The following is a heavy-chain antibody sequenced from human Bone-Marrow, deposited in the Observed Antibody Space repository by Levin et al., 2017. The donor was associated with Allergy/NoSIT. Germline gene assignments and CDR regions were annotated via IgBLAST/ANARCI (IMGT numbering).Heavy chain of an antibody. CDR1: GFTLTSHH. CDR3: AREAVGDRRWADWFDL. J-gene: IGHJ5*01. CDR2: MSGSGGTR. Sequence: GGSLRLSCAASGFTLTSHHVSWVRQAPGKGLEWVSFMSGSGGTRYYADSVKGRFTISGDNAKNSLFLQMNSLRDDDTAVYYCAREAVGDRRWADWFDLWGQGTLVTVSS. D-gene: IGHD3-16*01. V-gene: IGHV3-48*02.